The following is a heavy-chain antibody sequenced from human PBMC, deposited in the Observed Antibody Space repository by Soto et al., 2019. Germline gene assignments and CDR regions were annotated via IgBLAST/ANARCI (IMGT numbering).Heavy chain of an antibody. CDR1: GYTFTGYY. CDR3: ASVSEYQLLEPDY. J-gene: IGHJ4*02. V-gene: IGHV1-2*02. CDR2: INPNTGGT. Sequence: QVQLVQSGAEVKKPGASVKVSCKASGYTFTGYYIHWVRQAPGQGLEWMGWINPNTGGTNYAQKFQRRVTMTKDKSISTAYMELSRLRSDDTALYYCASVSEYQLLEPDYWGQGTLVTVSS. D-gene: IGHD2-2*01.